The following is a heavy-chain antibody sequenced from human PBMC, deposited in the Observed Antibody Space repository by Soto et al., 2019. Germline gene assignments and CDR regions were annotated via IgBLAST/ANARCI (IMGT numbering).Heavy chain of an antibody. CDR1: GGSISSTTYY. CDR2: IYYSGST. Sequence: SETLSLTCTVSGGSISSTTYYWGWIRQHPGKGLEWIGYIYYSGSTYYNPSLKSRVTISVDTSKNQFSLKLSSVTAADTAVYYCAREIQSVDMVVTGAFDIWGQGTMVTVSS. J-gene: IGHJ3*02. V-gene: IGHV4-31*03. CDR3: AREIQSVDMVVTGAFDI. D-gene: IGHD2-21*02.